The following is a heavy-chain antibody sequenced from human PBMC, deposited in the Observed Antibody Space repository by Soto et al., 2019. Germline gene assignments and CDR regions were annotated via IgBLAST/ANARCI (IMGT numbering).Heavy chain of an antibody. V-gene: IGHV1-2*02. D-gene: IGHD3-10*01. J-gene: IGHJ4*02. Sequence: ASVKVSCKASGYTFTGHYIHWVRQAPGQGPEWMGEIGPASGDTRYAQKFQGRVTMTRDTSIATVYMELNNLSPDDTAVYYCGRGRSGQLVVFYWGQGTPVTVSS. CDR1: GYTFTGHY. CDR3: GRGRSGQLVVFY. CDR2: IGPASGDT.